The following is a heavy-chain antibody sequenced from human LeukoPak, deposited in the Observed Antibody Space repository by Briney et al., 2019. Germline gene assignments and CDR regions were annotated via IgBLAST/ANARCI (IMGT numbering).Heavy chain of an antibody. J-gene: IGHJ3*02. D-gene: IGHD1-26*01. CDR2: IFPGDSDT. V-gene: IGHV5-51*01. Sequence: GESLKISCKGSGYTFSSNWIGWVRQMPGKGLEWMGIIFPGDSDTRYSPSFQGQVTISADKSSSTAYLQWSSLKASDTAMYYCARHRVGIYSRNHAFDIWGQGTMVTVSS. CDR1: GYTFSSNW. CDR3: ARHRVGIYSRNHAFDI.